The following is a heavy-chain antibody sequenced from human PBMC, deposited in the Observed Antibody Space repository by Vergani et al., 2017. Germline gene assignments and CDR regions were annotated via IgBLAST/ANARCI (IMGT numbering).Heavy chain of an antibody. CDR2: ISDDGSNK. V-gene: IGHV3-30*18. CDR3: AKDRGGGTSLQH. J-gene: IGHJ1*01. CDR1: GFTFSSYG. Sequence: QVQLVESGGGVVQPGRSLRLSCAASGFTFSSYGMHWVRQAPGKGLEWVAVISDDGSNKYYADSVKGRFTISRDNSKNTLYLQMNSLRAEDTAVYYCAKDRGGGTSLQHWGQGTRVTVSS. D-gene: IGHD3-16*01.